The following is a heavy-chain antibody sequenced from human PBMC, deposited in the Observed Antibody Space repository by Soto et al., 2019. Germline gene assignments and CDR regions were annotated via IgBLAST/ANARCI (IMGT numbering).Heavy chain of an antibody. V-gene: IGHV1-2*02. J-gene: IGHJ4*02. D-gene: IGHD1-26*01. CDR1: GNTFTGYY. CDR3: ARDLGGSRDS. Sequence: ASVKVSCKASGNTFTGYYIHWVRQAPGQGLEWMGWINPNNDGTTYAEKFQGRVTMTRDTSTSTAYMELSRLRSDDTAVYYCARDLGGSRDSWGQGTLVTVSS. CDR2: INPNNDGT.